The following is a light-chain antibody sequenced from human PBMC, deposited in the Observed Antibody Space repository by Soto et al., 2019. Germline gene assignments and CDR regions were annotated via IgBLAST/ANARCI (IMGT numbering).Light chain of an antibody. V-gene: IGKV3-11*01. J-gene: IGKJ4*01. CDR2: DAS. Sequence: EIVLTQSPATLSLSAGERATLSCRASQSVSSHLAWYQQKSGQAPRLLIYDASNRATGIPARFSGSGSGTDFTLTISSLEPEDFAVHYCQQRRNWPLTFGGGTKVEIK. CDR1: QSVSSH. CDR3: QQRRNWPLT.